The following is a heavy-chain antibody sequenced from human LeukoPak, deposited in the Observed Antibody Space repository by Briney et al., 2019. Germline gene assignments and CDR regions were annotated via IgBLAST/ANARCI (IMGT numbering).Heavy chain of an antibody. J-gene: IGHJ4*02. CDR1: GFTFSSYE. CDR2: ISSSGSTI. V-gene: IGHV3-48*03. D-gene: IGHD6-13*01. CDR3: ARGRYSSSWYADY. Sequence: PGGSLRLSCAASGFTFSSYEMNWVRQAPGKGLEGVSYISSSGSTIYYADSVKGRFTISRDNAKNSLYLQMNSLRAEDTAVYYCARGRYSSSWYADYWGQGTLVTVSS.